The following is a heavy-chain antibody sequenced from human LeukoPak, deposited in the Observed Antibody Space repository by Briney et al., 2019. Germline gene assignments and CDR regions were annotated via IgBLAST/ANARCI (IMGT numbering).Heavy chain of an antibody. CDR1: GFTFDDYA. CDR3: AKAGRFSAAGVIDY. J-gene: IGHJ4*02. V-gene: IGHV3-9*01. D-gene: IGHD6-13*01. Sequence: GRSLRLSCAASGFTFDDYAMHWVRQAPGKGLEWVSGISWNSGSIGYADSVKGRFTISRDNAKNSLYLQMNSLRAEDTALYCAKAGRFSAAGVIDYWGQGTLVTASS. CDR2: ISWNSGSI.